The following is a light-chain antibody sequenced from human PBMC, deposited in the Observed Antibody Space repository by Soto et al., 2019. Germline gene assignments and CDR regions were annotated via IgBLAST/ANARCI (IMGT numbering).Light chain of an antibody. V-gene: IGKV3-15*01. CDR1: QSINSD. CDR2: GAS. J-gene: IGKJ1*01. CDR3: QHYYNWPWT. Sequence: EIVMTQSSATLSVSPGERVIRSCRASQSINSDLASYQQKPGQAPKFLIYGASTRATGIPARFSGSRSGTQFTLTISSLQSEDSALYYCQHYYNWPWTFGQGTKVESK.